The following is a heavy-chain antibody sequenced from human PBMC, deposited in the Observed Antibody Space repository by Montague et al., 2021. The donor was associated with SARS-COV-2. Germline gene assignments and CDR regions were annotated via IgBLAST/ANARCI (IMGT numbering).Heavy chain of an antibody. D-gene: IGHD3-9*01. Sequence: PALVKPTQTLTLTCTFSGFSLSTSGMCVSWIRQPPGKALEWLARXDWDDDKYYGTSLKTRLTISKDTSKNQVVLTMTNMDPVDTATYYCARDHYDILTGYYNWFDPWGQGTLVTVSS. CDR2: XDWDDDK. J-gene: IGHJ5*02. V-gene: IGHV2-70*11. CDR1: GFSLSTSGMC. CDR3: ARDHYDILTGYYNWFDP.